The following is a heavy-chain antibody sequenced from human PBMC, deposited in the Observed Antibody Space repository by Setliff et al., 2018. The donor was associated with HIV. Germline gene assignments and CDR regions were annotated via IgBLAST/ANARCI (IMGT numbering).Heavy chain of an antibody. V-gene: IGHV4-34*01. CDR3: AGGPGTTSIDY. J-gene: IGHJ4*02. D-gene: IGHD1-26*01. CDR2: INHSGST. Sequence: PSETLSLTCAVYGGSFSGYYWSWIRQPTGKGLEWIGEINHSGSTNYNMSLWSRVTISLDASRNQFSLELIPVTAADTAVYYCAGGPGTTSIDYWAQGTLVTVSS. CDR1: GGSFSGYY.